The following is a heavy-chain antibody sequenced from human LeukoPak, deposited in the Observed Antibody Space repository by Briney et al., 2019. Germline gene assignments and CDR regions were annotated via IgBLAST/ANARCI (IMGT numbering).Heavy chain of an antibody. CDR3: ARGRGIAARPGLFDY. D-gene: IGHD6-6*01. CDR2: INHSGST. J-gene: IGHJ4*02. V-gene: IGHV4-34*01. Sequence: ASGTLSLTCAVYGGSFSGYYWSWIRQPPGKGLEWIGEINHSGSTNYNPSLKSRVTISVDTSKNQFSLKLSSVTAADTAVYYCARGRGIAARPGLFDYWGQGSLVTVSS. CDR1: GGSFSGYY.